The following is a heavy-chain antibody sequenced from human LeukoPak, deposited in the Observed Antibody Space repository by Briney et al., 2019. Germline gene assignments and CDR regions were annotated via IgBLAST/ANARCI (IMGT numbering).Heavy chain of an antibody. CDR2: IRYDGSNK. CDR1: GFTFSSYG. V-gene: IGHV3-30*02. Sequence: PGGSLRLSCAASGFTFSSYGMHWVRQAPGKGLEWVAFIRYDGSNKYYADSVKGRFTISRDNSKNTLYLQMNSLRAEDTAVYYCAKEEGSNDCGPYNWFDPWGQGTLVTVSS. D-gene: IGHD4-17*01. J-gene: IGHJ5*02. CDR3: AKEEGSNDCGPYNWFDP.